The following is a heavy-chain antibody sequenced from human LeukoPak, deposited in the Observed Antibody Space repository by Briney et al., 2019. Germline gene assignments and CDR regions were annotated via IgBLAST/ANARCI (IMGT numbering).Heavy chain of an antibody. CDR2: FDPEDGET. CDR1: GYTFTGYY. J-gene: IGHJ4*02. Sequence: ASVKVSCKASGYTFTGYYMHWVRQAPGKGLEWMGGFDPEDGETIYAQKFQGRVTMTEDTSTDTAYMELSSLGSEDTAVYYCATDGPTYSGRIAAGYYWGQGTLVTVSS. CDR3: ATDGPTYSGRIAAGYY. D-gene: IGHD5-12*01. V-gene: IGHV1-24*01.